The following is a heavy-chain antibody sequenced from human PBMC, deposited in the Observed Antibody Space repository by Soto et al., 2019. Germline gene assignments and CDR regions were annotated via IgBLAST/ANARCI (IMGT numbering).Heavy chain of an antibody. J-gene: IGHJ5*02. V-gene: IGHV1-58*01. CDR1: GFTFSSSA. D-gene: IGHD2-2*01. CDR3: ARDQVPAALLGWFDP. Sequence: GASVKVSCKASGFTFSSSAVHWVRQARGHRLEWIGWIVVGNSNTNYARGLQERVTITRDMSTSTAYMELSGLRSEDTAVYYCARDQVPAALLGWFDPWGQGTLVTVSS. CDR2: IVVGNSNT.